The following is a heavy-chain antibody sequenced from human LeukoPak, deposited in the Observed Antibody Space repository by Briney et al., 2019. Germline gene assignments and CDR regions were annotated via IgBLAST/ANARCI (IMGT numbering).Heavy chain of an antibody. CDR2: INPNSGGT. CDR1: GYTFTSYY. D-gene: IGHD2-21*02. CDR3: AILGYTYCGGDCPGAFDI. Sequence: GASVKVSCKASGYTFTSYYIHWVRQAPGQGLEWMGWINPNSGGTNYAQKFQGRVTMTRDTSISTAYMELSRLRSDDTAVYYCAILGYTYCGGDCPGAFDIWGQGTMVTVSS. V-gene: IGHV1-2*02. J-gene: IGHJ3*02.